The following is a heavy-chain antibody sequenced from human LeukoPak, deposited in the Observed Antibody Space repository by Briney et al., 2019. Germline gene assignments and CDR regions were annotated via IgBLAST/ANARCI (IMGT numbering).Heavy chain of an antibody. D-gene: IGHD3-22*01. CDR1: GFTFSDYY. V-gene: IGHV3-11*04. CDR2: ISSSGSTI. J-gene: IGHJ4*02. CDR3: ASSGYYSTHDY. Sequence: GGSLRLSCAASGFTFSDYYMSWIRQAPGKGLEWVSYISSSGSTIYCADSVKGRFTISRDNAKNSLYLQMNSLRAEDTAVYYCASSGYYSTHDYWGQGTLVTVSS.